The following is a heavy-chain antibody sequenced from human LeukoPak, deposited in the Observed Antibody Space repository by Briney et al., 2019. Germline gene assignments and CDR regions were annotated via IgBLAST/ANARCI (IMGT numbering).Heavy chain of an antibody. Sequence: SETLSLTCTVSGGSISSYYWSWIRQPPGKGLEWIGYIYYSGSTNYNPSLKSRVTISVDTAKDQFSLKLSSVTAADTAVYYCARDLKPERYYDFWSSSLEDWFDPWGQGTLVTVSS. J-gene: IGHJ5*02. V-gene: IGHV4-59*01. D-gene: IGHD3-3*01. CDR1: GGSISSYY. CDR3: ARDLKPERYYDFWSSSLEDWFDP. CDR2: IYYSGST.